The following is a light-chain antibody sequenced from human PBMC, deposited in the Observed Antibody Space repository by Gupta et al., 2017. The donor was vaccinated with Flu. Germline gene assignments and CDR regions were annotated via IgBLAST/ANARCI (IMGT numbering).Light chain of an antibody. CDR2: DAS. CDR3: QQSYSVPWT. CDR1: QSIATF. V-gene: IGKV1-39*01. Sequence: GDRVPITCRASQSIATFLKWYQQKPGQAPKLLIYDASSLQTGVPSRFSGRGSGTDFALTISSLQPEDFATYYCQQSYSVPWTFGQGTRVEIK. J-gene: IGKJ1*01.